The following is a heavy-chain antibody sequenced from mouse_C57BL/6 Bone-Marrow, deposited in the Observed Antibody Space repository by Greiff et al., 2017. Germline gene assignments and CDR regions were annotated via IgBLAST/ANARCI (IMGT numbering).Heavy chain of an antibody. CDR3: ARKNRQRRRWFAY. CDR2: IYPRSGNT. CDR1: GYTFTSYG. D-gene: IGHD3-2*02. V-gene: IGHV1-81*01. J-gene: IGHJ3*01. Sequence: QVQLQQSGAELARPGASVKLSCKASGYTFTSYGISWVKQRTGQGLEWIGEIYPRSGNTYYNEKFKGKATLTADKSSSTAYMELRSLTSEDSAVYFCARKNRQRRRWFAYWGQGTLVTVSA.